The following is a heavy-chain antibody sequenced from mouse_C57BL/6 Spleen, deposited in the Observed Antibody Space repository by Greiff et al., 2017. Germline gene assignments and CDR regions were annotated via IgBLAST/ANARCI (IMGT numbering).Heavy chain of an antibody. CDR3: ARQGGLPDWYFDG. J-gene: IGHJ1*03. CDR1: GFTFSDYY. Sequence: EVQLQESGGGLVQPGGSLKLSCAASGFTFSDYYMYWVRQTPEKRLEWVAYISNGGGSTYYPDTVKGRFTISRDNAKNTLYLQMSRLKSEDTAMYYCARQGGLPDWYFDGWGTGTTVTVSS. CDR2: ISNGGGST. D-gene: IGHD2-4*01. V-gene: IGHV5-12*01.